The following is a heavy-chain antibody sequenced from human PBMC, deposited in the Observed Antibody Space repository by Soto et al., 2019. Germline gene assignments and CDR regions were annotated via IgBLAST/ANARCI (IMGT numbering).Heavy chain of an antibody. Sequence: GGSLRLSCAVSGIVFSSYAMHWVRQAPGKGLEWVAVISFNGSNEFYAESVKGRFTISRDNSKTTLYLQMNSLRPEDTAVYYCAKDRSALTYGDYWGYFQEWGQGTLVTVSS. CDR3: AKDRSALTYGDYWGYFQE. CDR1: GIVFSSYA. V-gene: IGHV3-30*18. CDR2: ISFNGSNE. J-gene: IGHJ1*01. D-gene: IGHD4-17*01.